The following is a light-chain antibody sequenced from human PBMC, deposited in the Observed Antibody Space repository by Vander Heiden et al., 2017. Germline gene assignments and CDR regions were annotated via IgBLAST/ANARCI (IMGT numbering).Light chain of an antibody. CDR3: QQLNNYPALT. Sequence: DIQLTQSPSLLSASVGDRVTITCRASQGISSYLAWYQQKPGKAPKLLIYAASTLQSGVPSRFSGSEYGTEFTLTISSLQPEDLATYYCQQLNNYPALTFGGGTKVDIK. V-gene: IGKV1-9*01. CDR2: AAS. CDR1: QGISSY. J-gene: IGKJ4*01.